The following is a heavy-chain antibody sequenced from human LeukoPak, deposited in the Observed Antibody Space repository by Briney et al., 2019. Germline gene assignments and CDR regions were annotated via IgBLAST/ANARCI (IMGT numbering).Heavy chain of an antibody. Sequence: SETLSLTCTVSSGSMNRQYWTRVRQPPGKGLEWMGYIYYSGSTNYNPSLKSRVTMSVDTSKNQFSLNLNSVTAADTAVCYCARGGYDLWSGYYTTSYHMDVWGKGITVTVSS. CDR3: ARGGYDLWSGYYTTSYHMDV. J-gene: IGHJ6*03. D-gene: IGHD3-3*01. CDR2: IYYSGST. CDR1: SGSMNRQY. V-gene: IGHV4-59*11.